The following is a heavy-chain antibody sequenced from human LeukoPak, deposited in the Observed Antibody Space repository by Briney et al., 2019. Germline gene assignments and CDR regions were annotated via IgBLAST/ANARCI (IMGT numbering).Heavy chain of an antibody. J-gene: IGHJ4*02. D-gene: IGHD1-7*01. CDR3: ASTGTTRANFDY. Sequence: ASVKVSCKVSGYTFTSYYMHWVRQAPGQGLEWMGIINPSGGSTSYAQKFQGRVTMTRDTSTSTVYMELSSLRSEDTAVYYCASTGTTRANFDYWGQGTLVTVSS. V-gene: IGHV1-46*01. CDR1: GYTFTSYY. CDR2: INPSGGST.